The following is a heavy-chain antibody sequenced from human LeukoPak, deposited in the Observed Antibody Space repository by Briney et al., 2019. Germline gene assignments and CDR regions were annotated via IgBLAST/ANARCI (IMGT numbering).Heavy chain of an antibody. CDR2: IKKDGTEK. Sequence: RRSLRPSCAVSGFTSSSDWMSWVRQAPGNGLEWVANIKKDGTEKYYVDSVTGRFTIPRHNAKHSLCLHMNRQRAMPTTVSSCTRDFSMVRGVTVFAYWGEASLVTVSS. D-gene: IGHD3-10*01. V-gene: IGHV3-7*01. CDR3: TRDFSMVRGVTVFAY. J-gene: IGHJ4*02. CDR1: GFTSSSDW.